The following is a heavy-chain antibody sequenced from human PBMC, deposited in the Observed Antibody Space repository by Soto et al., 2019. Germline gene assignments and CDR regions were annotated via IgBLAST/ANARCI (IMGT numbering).Heavy chain of an antibody. J-gene: IGHJ4*02. Sequence: GGSLRLSCAASGFTFSSYSMNWVRQAPGKGLEWVSSISSSSSYIYYADSVKGRFTISRDNAKNSLYLQMNSLRAEDTAVYYCARDKSDFWSGTHFDYWGQGTLVTVSS. CDR1: GFTFSSYS. CDR2: ISSSSSYI. D-gene: IGHD3-3*01. V-gene: IGHV3-21*01. CDR3: ARDKSDFWSGTHFDY.